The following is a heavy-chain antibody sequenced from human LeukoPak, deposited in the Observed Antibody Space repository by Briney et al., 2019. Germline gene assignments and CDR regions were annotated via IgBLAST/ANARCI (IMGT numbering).Heavy chain of an antibody. CDR3: ARVGYCSSTSCYGYYYYMDV. CDR1: GGTFSSYA. J-gene: IGHJ6*03. V-gene: IGHV1-69*13. CDR2: IIPIFGTA. Sequence: SVKVSCKASGGTFSSYAISWVRQAPGQGLEWMGGIIPIFGTANYAQKFQGRVTITADESTSTAYMELSSLRSEDTAVYYCARVGYCSSTSCYGYYYYMDVWGKGTTVTISS. D-gene: IGHD2-2*01.